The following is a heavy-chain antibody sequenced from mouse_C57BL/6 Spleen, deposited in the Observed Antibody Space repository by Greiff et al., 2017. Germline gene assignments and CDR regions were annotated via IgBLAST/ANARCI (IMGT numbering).Heavy chain of an antibody. J-gene: IGHJ2*01. V-gene: IGHV1-64*01. Sequence: QVQLQQPGAELVKPGASVKLSCTASGYTFTSYWMHWVKQRPGQGLEWIGMIHPNSGSTNYNEKFKSKATLTVDKSSSTAYMQLSSLTSEDSAVYYCASGVVATDDWGHGTTLTVSS. D-gene: IGHD1-1*01. CDR2: IHPNSGST. CDR3: ASGVVATDD. CDR1: GYTFTSYW.